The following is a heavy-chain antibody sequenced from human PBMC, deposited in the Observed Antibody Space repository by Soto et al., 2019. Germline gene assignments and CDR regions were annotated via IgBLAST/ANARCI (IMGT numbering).Heavy chain of an antibody. CDR2: IYWDDDK. Sequence: SGPTLVKPTQTLTLTCTFSGFSLSTSGVGVGWIRQPPGKALEWLALIYWDDDKRYSPSLKSRLTITKDTSKNQVVLTMTNMDPVDTATYYCAHRIGSGSYRKYYFDYWGQGTLVTVSS. D-gene: IGHD3-10*01. V-gene: IGHV2-5*02. CDR3: AHRIGSGSYRKYYFDY. J-gene: IGHJ4*02. CDR1: GFSLSTSGVG.